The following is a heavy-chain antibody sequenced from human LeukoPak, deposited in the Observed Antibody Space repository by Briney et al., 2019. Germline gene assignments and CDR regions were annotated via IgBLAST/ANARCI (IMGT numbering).Heavy chain of an antibody. CDR1: GYSISSGYY. Sequence: PSETLSLTCTVSGYSISSGYYWGWIRQPPGKGLEWIGSIYHSGSTYYNPSLKSRVTISVDTSKNQFSLKLSSVTAADTAVYYCARLKYMGATRLPDYWGQGTLVTVSS. D-gene: IGHD1-26*01. V-gene: IGHV4-38-2*02. CDR2: IYHSGST. J-gene: IGHJ4*02. CDR3: ARLKYMGATRLPDY.